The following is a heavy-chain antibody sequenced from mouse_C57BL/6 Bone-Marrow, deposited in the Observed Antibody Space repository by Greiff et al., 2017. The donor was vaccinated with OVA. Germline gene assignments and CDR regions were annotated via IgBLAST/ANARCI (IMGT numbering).Heavy chain of an antibody. J-gene: IGHJ1*03. CDR2: IRSKSSNYAT. CDR3: VKSYYSNYWYFDV. CDR1: GFTFNTYA. V-gene: IGHV10-3*01. D-gene: IGHD2-5*01. Sequence: EVQLQESGGGLVQPKGSLKLSCAASGFTFNTYAMHWVRQAPGKGLEWVARIRSKSSNYATSYADSVKDRFTISRDDSQRMLYRKMNSLKTEDTAMYYGVKSYYSNYWYFDVWGTGTTVTVSS.